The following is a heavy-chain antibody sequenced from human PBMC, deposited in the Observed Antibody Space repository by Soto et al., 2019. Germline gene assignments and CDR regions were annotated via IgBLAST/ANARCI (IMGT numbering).Heavy chain of an antibody. CDR1: GGSISSYY. J-gene: IGHJ3*02. V-gene: IGHV4-59*01. D-gene: IGHD3-3*01. CDR3: ARGRFGVVITRRYDAFDI. CDR2: IYYRGST. Sequence: SETLSLTCTVSGGSISSYYWSWIRQPPGKGLEWIGYIYYRGSTNYNPSLKGRFTISVDTSKNHFSLKLSSVTAADTAVFYCARGRFGVVITRRYDAFDIWGQGTMVTVSS.